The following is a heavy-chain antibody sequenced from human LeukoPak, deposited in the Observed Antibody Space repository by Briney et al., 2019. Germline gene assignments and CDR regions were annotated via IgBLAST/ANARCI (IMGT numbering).Heavy chain of an antibody. D-gene: IGHD6-13*01. Sequence: GGSLRLSCAASGFTFSSYAMSWVRQAPGKGLEWVSAISGSGGSTYYADSVKGRFTISRDNSKNTLYLQMNSLRAEDTAVYYCAKEGALIAATPPYYFDYWGQGTLVTVSS. CDR1: GFTFSSYA. CDR2: ISGSGGST. V-gene: IGHV3-23*01. CDR3: AKEGALIAATPPYYFDY. J-gene: IGHJ4*02.